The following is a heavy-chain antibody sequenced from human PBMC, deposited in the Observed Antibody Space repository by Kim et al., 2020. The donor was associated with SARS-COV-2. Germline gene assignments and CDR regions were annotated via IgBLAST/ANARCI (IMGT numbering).Heavy chain of an antibody. CDR3: SRDRVPAMTVVP. Sequence: GGSLRLSCAASGFTFSSYAMHWVRQASGKGLEWVARISSNPDSTSKADAAQGRVTFSSDSDKYKQSVYLKRMNVKTAAAADCSRDRVPAMTVVPW. J-gene: IGHJ5*02. D-gene: IGHD2-2*01. CDR1: GFTFSSYA. V-gene: IGHV3-23*01. CDR2: ISSNPDST.